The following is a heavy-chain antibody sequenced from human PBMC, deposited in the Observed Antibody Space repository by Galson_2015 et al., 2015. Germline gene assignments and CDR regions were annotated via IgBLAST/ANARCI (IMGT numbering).Heavy chain of an antibody. Sequence: QSGAEVKKPGESLKISCKGSGYSFAPSWIGWVRQMSGKGLEWMGMIYPGDSDTRYSPSFQGQVTISADKSITTAYLQWSSLKASDTAMYYCASLRGADPLGLDYWGQGTLVTVSS. CDR2: IYPGDSDT. CDR3: ASLRGADPLGLDY. CDR1: GYSFAPSW. V-gene: IGHV5-51*01. D-gene: IGHD3-16*01. J-gene: IGHJ4*02.